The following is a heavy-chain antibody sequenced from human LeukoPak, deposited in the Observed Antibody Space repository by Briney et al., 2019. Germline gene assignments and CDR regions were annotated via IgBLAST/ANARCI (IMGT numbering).Heavy chain of an antibody. J-gene: IGHJ6*02. CDR2: IIPIFGTA. CDR3: ARGKETPDYYYYYGMDV. CDR1: GGTFSSYA. V-gene: IGHV1-69*01. Sequence: GASVKVSCKASGGTFSSYAISWVRQAPGQGLEWMGGIIPIFGTANYAQNLQGRVTITADESTSTAYMELSSLRSEDTAVYYCARGKETPDYYYYYGMDVWGQGTTVTVSS.